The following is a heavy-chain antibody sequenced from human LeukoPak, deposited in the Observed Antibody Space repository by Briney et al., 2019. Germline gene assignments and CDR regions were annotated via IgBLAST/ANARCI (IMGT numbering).Heavy chain of an antibody. V-gene: IGHV1-46*01. Sequence: ASVKVSCKASGYTFTSYYMHWVRQAPGQGLEWMGIINPSGGSTSYAQKFQGRVTMTRDTSTSTVYMELSSLRSEDTAVYYCARSSSSPCSSTSCYTPGYNWFDPWGQGTLVTVSS. D-gene: IGHD2-2*02. J-gene: IGHJ5*02. CDR1: GYTFTSYY. CDR3: ARSSSSPCSSTSCYTPGYNWFDP. CDR2: INPSGGST.